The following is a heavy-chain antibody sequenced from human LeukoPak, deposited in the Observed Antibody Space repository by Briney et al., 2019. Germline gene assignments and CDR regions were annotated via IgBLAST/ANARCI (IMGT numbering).Heavy chain of an antibody. J-gene: IGHJ4*02. D-gene: IGHD5-24*01. V-gene: IGHV3-53*01. CDR1: GFTVSSNY. CDR3: ARGAGYNYPYYIGY. CDR2: IYGGGKI. Sequence: GGSLRLSCAASGFTVSSNYMNWVRQAPGKGLEWVSVIYGGGKIYYTDSVKGRFTISRDKSKKTLYFQMKSLNAEGTAVYYCARGAGYNYPYYIGYWGEGTLGTVSS.